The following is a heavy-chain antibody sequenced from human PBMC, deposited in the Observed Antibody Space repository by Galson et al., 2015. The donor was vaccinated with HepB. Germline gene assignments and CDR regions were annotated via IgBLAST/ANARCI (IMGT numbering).Heavy chain of an antibody. CDR1: GYTFTSYY. CDR2: INPSGGST. Sequence: SVKVSCKASGYTFTSYYMHWVRQAPGQGLEWMGIINPSGGSTSYAQKFQGRVTMTRDTSTSTVYMELSSLRSEDTAVYYCARERGYYYGSGSYFPYYYYGMDVWGQGTTVTVSS. CDR3: ARERGYYYGSGSYFPYYYYGMDV. V-gene: IGHV1-46*03. D-gene: IGHD3-10*01. J-gene: IGHJ6*02.